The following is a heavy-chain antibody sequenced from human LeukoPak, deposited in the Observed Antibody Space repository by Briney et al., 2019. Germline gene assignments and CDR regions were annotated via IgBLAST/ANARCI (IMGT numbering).Heavy chain of an antibody. CDR3: ARALYSSGCYRGEYYFDY. D-gene: IGHD6-19*01. V-gene: IGHV4-59*02. CDR2: IYYSGST. J-gene: IGHJ4*02. CDR1: GGSVSSYY. Sequence: SETLSLTCTVSGGSVSSYYWSWIRQPPGKGLEWIGYIYYSGSTNYNPSLKSRVTISVDTSKNQFSLKLSSVTAADTAVYYCARALYSSGCYRGEYYFDYWGQGTLVTVSS.